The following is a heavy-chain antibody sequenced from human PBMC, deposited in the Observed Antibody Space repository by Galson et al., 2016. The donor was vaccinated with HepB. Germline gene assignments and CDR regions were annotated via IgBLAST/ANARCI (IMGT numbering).Heavy chain of an antibody. CDR3: AKNLYNWSGPHYYGMDV. CDR1: GGSISSYY. CDR2: MSYRGNI. D-gene: IGHD1-1*01. Sequence: ETLSLTCTVSGGSISSYYWSWVRQTPGKRLEWIGYMSYRGNINYNPSLKSRITISVDTSKNQFFLTLSSVTAADTAVYYCAKNLYNWSGPHYYGMDVWGQGTTVTVSS. V-gene: IGHV4-59*01. J-gene: IGHJ6*02.